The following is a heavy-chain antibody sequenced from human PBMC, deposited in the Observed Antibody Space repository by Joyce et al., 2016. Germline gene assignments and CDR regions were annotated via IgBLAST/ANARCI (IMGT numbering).Heavy chain of an antibody. J-gene: IGHJ3*01. CDR2: INPDSGGT. CDR1: GYSFSDSY. Sequence: QVHLVQSGAEVKKPGASVKVSCKASGYSFSDSYIHWVRQAPGQGLKWMGRINPDSGGTNYAQKFQGRVTLTRDAAISTVYMEVSRLRSDDTAVYFCARGPMPPYAFDVWGQGTLVTVSA. V-gene: IGHV1-2*06. D-gene: IGHD2-2*01. CDR3: ARGPMPPYAFDV.